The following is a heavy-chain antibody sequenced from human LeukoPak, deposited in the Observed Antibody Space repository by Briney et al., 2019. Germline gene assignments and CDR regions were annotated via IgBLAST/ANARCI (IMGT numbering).Heavy chain of an antibody. Sequence: GGSLRLSCAASGFTFSSYWMIWVRQAPGKGVEWVANIKPDGSEKYYVDSVKGRFTMSRDNAKNSLYLQMHSLRAEDTAVYYCARVPGVSPWFDPWGQGTLVTVSS. J-gene: IGHJ5*02. V-gene: IGHV3-7*01. CDR1: GFTFSSYW. CDR2: IKPDGSEK. CDR3: ARVPGVSPWFDP. D-gene: IGHD3-10*01.